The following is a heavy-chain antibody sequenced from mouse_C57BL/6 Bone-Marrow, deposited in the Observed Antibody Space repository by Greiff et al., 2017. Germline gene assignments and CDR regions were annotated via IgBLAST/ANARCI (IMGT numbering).Heavy chain of an antibody. D-gene: IGHD1-1*01. Sequence: DVQLQESGPGLVKPSQSLSLTCSVTGYSITSGYYWNWIRQFPGNKLEWMGYISYDGSNNYNPSLKNRISITRDTSKNQFFLKLNSVTTEDTATYYCARGITTVRYFDVWGTGTTVTVSS. CDR3: ARGITTVRYFDV. J-gene: IGHJ1*03. V-gene: IGHV3-6*01. CDR2: ISYDGSN. CDR1: GYSITSGYY.